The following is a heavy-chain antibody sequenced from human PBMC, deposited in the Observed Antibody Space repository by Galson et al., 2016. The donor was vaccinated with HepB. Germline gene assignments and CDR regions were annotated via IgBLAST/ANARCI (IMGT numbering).Heavy chain of an antibody. V-gene: IGHV3-33*01. J-gene: IGHJ4*02. CDR3: ARDQASGALDF. CDR1: GFTFSNYG. D-gene: IGHD1-26*01. CDR2: IWFDGIQK. Sequence: SLRLSCAASGFTFSNYGMHWVRQTPGEGLEWVAVIWFDGIQKDYGDSVKGRFNISRDNSKNTLFLHMDGLRAEDTAVYYCARDQASGALDFWGQGTLVTVSS.